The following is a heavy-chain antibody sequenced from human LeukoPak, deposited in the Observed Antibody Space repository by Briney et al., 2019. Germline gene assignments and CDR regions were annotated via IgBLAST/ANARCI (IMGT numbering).Heavy chain of an antibody. J-gene: IGHJ4*02. CDR3: ARVPEGQLGYYFDY. CDR1: SGSICSYY. D-gene: IGHD6-6*01. CDR2: IYHSGST. V-gene: IGHV4-59*08. Sequence: SETLSLTCNVSSGSICSYYWNWIRQPPGKGLEWIGYIYHSGSTNYNPSLKSRVTISLDTSKNQFSLKLSSVTAADTAVYYCARVPEGQLGYYFDYWGQGTLVTVSS.